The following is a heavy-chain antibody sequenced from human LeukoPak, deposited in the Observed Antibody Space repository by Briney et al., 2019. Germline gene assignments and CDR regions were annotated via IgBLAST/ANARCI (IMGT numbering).Heavy chain of an antibody. CDR1: GFTVSSKH. CDR3: ARLGDYYGSGSYYNLLDY. J-gene: IGHJ4*02. D-gene: IGHD3-10*01. Sequence: PGGSLRLSCAASGFTVSSKHMNWVRQAPGKGLEWVSVLYPAGNTYCADSVKGRFTISRDNSENTLYLQMNSLRPDDTAVYYCARLGDYYGSGSYYNLLDYWGQGTLVTVSS. V-gene: IGHV3-53*05. CDR2: LYPAGNT.